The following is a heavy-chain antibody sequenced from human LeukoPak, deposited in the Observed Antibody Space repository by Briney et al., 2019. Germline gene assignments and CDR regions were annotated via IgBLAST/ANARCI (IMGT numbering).Heavy chain of an antibody. CDR1: GDSISSSNCY. Sequence: SETLSLTCTVSGDSISSSNCYWGWIRQPPGKGLEWIGSIYFSGGTYYNASLKGRVTISVDTSKNQFSLKLSSVTAADTAVYYCAREFIGMAYFDYWGQGTLVTVSS. J-gene: IGHJ4*02. V-gene: IGHV4-39*02. CDR2: IYFSGGT. CDR3: AREFIGMAYFDY. D-gene: IGHD3-16*02.